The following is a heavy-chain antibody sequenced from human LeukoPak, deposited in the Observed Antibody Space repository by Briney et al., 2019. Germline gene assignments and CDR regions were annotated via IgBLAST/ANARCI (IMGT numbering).Heavy chain of an antibody. CDR3: AREGSSGPLDY. D-gene: IGHD6-19*01. J-gene: IGHJ4*02. CDR2: MYNSGSA. V-gene: IGHV4-59*01. Sequence: SETLSLTCTVSGGSISSYYWSWLRQPPGKGLEWIGDMYNSGSANYNPSLKSRVTISVDTSKIQFSLKLSSVTAADTAVNYCAREGSSGPLDYWGQGTLVTVSS. CDR1: GGSISSYY.